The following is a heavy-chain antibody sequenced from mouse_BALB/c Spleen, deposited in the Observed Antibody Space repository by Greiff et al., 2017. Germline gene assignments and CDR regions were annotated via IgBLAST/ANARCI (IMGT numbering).Heavy chain of an antibody. J-gene: IGHJ4*01. CDR3: ARRGDGNLVDY. CDR2: ISTYYGDA. D-gene: IGHD2-1*01. Sequence: QVQLQQSGAELVRPGVSVKISCKGSGYTFTDYAMHWVKQSHAKSLEWIGVISTYYGDASYNQKFKGKATMTVDKSSSTAYMELARLTSEDSAIYYCARRGDGNLVDYWGQGTSVTVSS. CDR1: GYTFTDYA. V-gene: IGHV1S137*01.